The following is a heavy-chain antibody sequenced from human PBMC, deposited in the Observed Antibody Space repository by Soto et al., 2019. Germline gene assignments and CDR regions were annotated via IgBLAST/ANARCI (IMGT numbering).Heavy chain of an antibody. D-gene: IGHD2-2*01. CDR1: GFTFNNYA. CDR2: INSDGDGT. V-gene: IGHV3-64*01. CDR3: AARRCGSTRCFHFDY. Sequence: GGSLRLSCAASGFTFNNYAMHWVRQAPGKGLEYVSAINSDGDGTYYANSVKGRFTISRDNSKNTLYLQMGSLRPEDMAVYYCAARRCGSTRCFHFDYWGQGTLVTVSS. J-gene: IGHJ4*02.